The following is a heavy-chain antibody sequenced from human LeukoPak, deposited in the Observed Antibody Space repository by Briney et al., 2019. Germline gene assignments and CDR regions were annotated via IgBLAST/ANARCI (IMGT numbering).Heavy chain of an antibody. CDR3: ARVGSVRPDY. D-gene: IGHD4-17*01. V-gene: IGHV3-23*01. Sequence: GGSLRLSCAASGFTFSSYAMSWVRQAPGKGLEWVSAISGSGGSTYYADSVKGRFTISRDNAKNSLYLQMNSLRAEDTAVYYCARVGSVRPDYWGQGTLVTVSS. J-gene: IGHJ4*02. CDR2: ISGSGGST. CDR1: GFTFSSYA.